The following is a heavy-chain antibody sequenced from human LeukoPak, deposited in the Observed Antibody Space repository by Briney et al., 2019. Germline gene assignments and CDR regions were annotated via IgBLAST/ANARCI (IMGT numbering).Heavy chain of an antibody. CDR3: ARERITMVRGVRGMDV. CDR1: GYTFTGYY. Sequence: ASVKVSCKASGYTFTGYYMHWVRQAPGQGLEWMGWINPNSGGTNYAQKFQGWVTMTRDTSISTAYMELSRLRSDDTAVYYCARERITMVRGVRGMDVWGQGTTVTVSS. V-gene: IGHV1-2*04. D-gene: IGHD3-10*01. CDR2: INPNSGGT. J-gene: IGHJ6*02.